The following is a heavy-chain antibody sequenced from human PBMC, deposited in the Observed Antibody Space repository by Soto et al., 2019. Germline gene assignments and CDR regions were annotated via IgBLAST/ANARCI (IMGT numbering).Heavy chain of an antibody. Sequence: SETLSLTCAVYGGSFSGYYWSWIRQPPWKVLEWNGEINHSGSTNYNPSLKSRVTISVDTSKNQFSLKLSSVTAADTAVYYCARGARRGYYYDSSGYQRTPHFDYWGQGTLLTVSS. V-gene: IGHV4-34*01. J-gene: IGHJ4*02. CDR1: GGSFSGYY. CDR3: ARGARRGYYYDSSGYQRTPHFDY. CDR2: INHSGST. D-gene: IGHD3-22*01.